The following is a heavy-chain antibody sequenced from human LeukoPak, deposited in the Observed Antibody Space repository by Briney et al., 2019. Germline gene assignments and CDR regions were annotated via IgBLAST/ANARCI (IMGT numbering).Heavy chain of an antibody. D-gene: IGHD2-21*02. CDR1: GFTFSSYG. CDR2: ISYDGSNK. J-gene: IGHJ4*02. CDR3: AKDLDGVVVTAIFDY. V-gene: IGHV3-30*18. Sequence: PGGSLRLSCAASGFTFSSYGMHWVRQAPGKGLEWVAVISYDGSNKYYADSVKGRFTISRDNSKNTLYLQMNSLRAEDTAVYYCAKDLDGVVVTAIFDYWGQGTLVTVSS.